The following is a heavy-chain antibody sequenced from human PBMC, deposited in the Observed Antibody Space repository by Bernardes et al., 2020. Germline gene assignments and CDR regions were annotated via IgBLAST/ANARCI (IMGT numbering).Heavy chain of an antibody. CDR3: ARLPKYCSGGSCYHPNWFDP. CDR1: GFTFSSYW. D-gene: IGHD2-15*01. J-gene: IGHJ5*02. CDR2: IKQDGSEK. V-gene: IGHV3-7*01. Sequence: GGSLRLSCAASGFTFSSYWMSWVRQAPGKGLECVSNIKQDGSEKYYVDSVKGRFTISRDNAKNSLYLQMNSLRAEDTAVYYCARLPKYCSGGSCYHPNWFDPWGQGTLVTVSS.